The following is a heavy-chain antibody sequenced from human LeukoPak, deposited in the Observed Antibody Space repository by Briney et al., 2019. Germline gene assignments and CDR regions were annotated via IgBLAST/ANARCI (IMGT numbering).Heavy chain of an antibody. V-gene: IGHV3-48*01. CDR2: ISSSSSTI. J-gene: IGHJ4*02. Sequence: GGSLRLSCAASGFTFSSYTMNWVRQAPGKGLEWVSYISSSSSTIYYADSVKGRFAISRDNAKNSLYLQMNSLRAEDTAVYYCARGVSNFFDYWGQGTLVTVSS. CDR1: GFTFSSYT. CDR3: ARGVSNFFDY.